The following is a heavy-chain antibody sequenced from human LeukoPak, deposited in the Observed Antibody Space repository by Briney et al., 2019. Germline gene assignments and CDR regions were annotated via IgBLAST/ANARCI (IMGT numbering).Heavy chain of an antibody. CDR3: ARGARAPLRFLEWLLDY. J-gene: IGHJ4*02. CDR2: IIPIFGTA. Sequence: ASVKVSCKASGGTFSSYAISWVRQAPGQGLEWMGGIIPIFGTANYAQKFQGRVTITTDESTSTAYMELSSLRSEDTAVYYCARGARAPLRFLEWLLDYWGQGTLVTVSS. CDR1: GGTFSSYA. D-gene: IGHD3-3*01. V-gene: IGHV1-69*05.